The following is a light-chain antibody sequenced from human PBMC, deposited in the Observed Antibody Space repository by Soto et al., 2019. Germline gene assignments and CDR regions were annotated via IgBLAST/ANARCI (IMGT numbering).Light chain of an antibody. Sequence: EIVLTQSAGTLSLSPGERATLSCRASQSVTSSYLAWYQQKPGQAPRLVIYGASTRATGIPDRFSGSGSGTDFTLTISRLEPGDFAVYYCQQYGSSRYTFGQGTKLEIK. J-gene: IGKJ2*01. V-gene: IGKV3-20*01. CDR3: QQYGSSRYT. CDR2: GAS. CDR1: QSVTSSY.